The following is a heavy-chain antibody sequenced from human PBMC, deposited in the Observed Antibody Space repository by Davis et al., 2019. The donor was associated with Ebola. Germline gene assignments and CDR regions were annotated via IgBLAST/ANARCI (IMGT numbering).Heavy chain of an antibody. D-gene: IGHD2-8*01. CDR3: AEGGTNNFLGAN. J-gene: IGHJ4*02. CDR1: GFTFTDYA. V-gene: IGHV3-9*01. CDR2: ISWNSGNI. Sequence: PGGSLRLSCAASGFTFTDYAMHWVRHAPGKGLEWVSVISWNSGNIGYADSVKGRFTISRDDSKNTLYLQMDSLRAEDTAVFYCAEGGTNNFLGANWGQGTLVTVSS.